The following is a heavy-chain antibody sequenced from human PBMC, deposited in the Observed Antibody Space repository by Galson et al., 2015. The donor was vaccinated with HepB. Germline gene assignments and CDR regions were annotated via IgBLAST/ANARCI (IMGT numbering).Heavy chain of an antibody. CDR2: MTWDGYT. V-gene: IGHV3-43*01. Sequence: SLRLSCAASGFTFDAFTMHWVRQAPGKGLEWVSLMTWDGYTEYADSVKGRFTISRDNNTNSLSLQMSSLRTEDTAVYYCAKPADRNYMDVWGQGTPVTVS. J-gene: IGHJ6*03. D-gene: IGHD2-15*01. CDR3: AKPADRNYMDV. CDR1: GFTFDAFT.